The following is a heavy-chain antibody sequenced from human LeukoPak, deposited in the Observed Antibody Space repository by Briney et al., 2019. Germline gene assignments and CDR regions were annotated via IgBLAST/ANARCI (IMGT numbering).Heavy chain of an antibody. CDR1: GGSICSTTYY. J-gene: IGHJ6*02. Sequence: SQTLSLTCTVSGGSICSTTYYWAWIRQPPGKGLEWIGSIYCSGSTYYNPTLNSRVTISVDTSKNQFSLKLSSVTAADTAVYYCARHSTDSSGYSYYYYYGMDVWGQGTTVTVSS. V-gene: IGHV4-39*01. CDR2: IYCSGST. CDR3: ARHSTDSSGYSYYYYYGMDV. D-gene: IGHD3-22*01.